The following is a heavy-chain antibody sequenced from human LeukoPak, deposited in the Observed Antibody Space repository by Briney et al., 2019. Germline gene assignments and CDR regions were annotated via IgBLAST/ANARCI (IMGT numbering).Heavy chain of an antibody. CDR3: VRDQGLQAETRNGAFYT. D-gene: IGHD4-11*01. CDR2: IWYDGSNK. Sequence: GGSLRLCCAASGFTFSSYGMHWVRQAPGKGLEWVSVIWYDGSNKYYADSVKGRFTISRDNSKNTLYLQMNSLRAEDTTVHYCVRDQGLQAETRNGAFYTSGQRATVTASS. V-gene: IGHV3-33*01. J-gene: IGHJ3*02. CDR1: GFTFSSYG.